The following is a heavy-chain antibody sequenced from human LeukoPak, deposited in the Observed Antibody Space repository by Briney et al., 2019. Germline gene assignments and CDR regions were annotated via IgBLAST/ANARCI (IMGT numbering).Heavy chain of an antibody. J-gene: IGHJ4*02. CDR3: GSTNYRPSLKSRLTICVDTSKTQFSLKMSSVTAADTAVYYCARSRDGYNQNTPLYY. CDR1: GDSITSYY. V-gene: IGHV4-59*01. D-gene: IGHD3-10*01. CDR2: IYYSGST. Sequence: SETLSLTCNVSGDSITSYYWSWIRQPPGKGLEWIGHIYYSGSTNYNPSLKRRVTISVHTSKNQFSLKMSSVTAADPPVYYGGSTNYRPSLKSRLTICVDTSKTQFSLKMSSVTAADTAVYYCARSRDGYNQNTPLYYWGQGILVTVSS.